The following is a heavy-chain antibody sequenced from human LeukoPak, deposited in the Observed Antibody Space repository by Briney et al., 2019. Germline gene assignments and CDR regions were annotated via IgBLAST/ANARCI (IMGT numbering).Heavy chain of an antibody. CDR2: MNPNSGNT. CDR3: ARVKRDSSGYYYPDY. D-gene: IGHD3-22*01. V-gene: IGHV1-8*01. Sequence: ASVKVSCKASGYTFTSYDINWLRQATGQGLEWMGWMNPNSGNTGYAQKFQGRVTMTRNTSISTAYMDLSSLRSGDTAVYYCARVKRDSSGYYYPDYWGQGTLVTVSS. CDR1: GYTFTSYD. J-gene: IGHJ4*02.